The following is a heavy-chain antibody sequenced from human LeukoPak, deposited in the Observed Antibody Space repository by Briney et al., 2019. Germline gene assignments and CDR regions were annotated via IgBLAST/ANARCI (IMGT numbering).Heavy chain of an antibody. CDR3: ARVKFYYYYYMDV. V-gene: IGHV4-59*12. CDR2: IYYSGST. J-gene: IGHJ6*03. Sequence: PSETLSLTCTVSGGSISSYYWGWIRQPPGKGLEWIGYIYYSGSTNYNPSLKSRVTISVDTSKNQFSLKLSSVTAADTAVYYCARVKFYYYYYMDVWGKGTTVTVSS. CDR1: GGSISSYY.